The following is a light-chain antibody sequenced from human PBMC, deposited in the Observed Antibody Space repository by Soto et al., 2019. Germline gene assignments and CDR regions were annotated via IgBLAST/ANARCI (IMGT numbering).Light chain of an antibody. CDR2: GNN. CDR3: QSYDSSLSGYV. V-gene: IGLV1-40*01. Sequence: QSVLTQPPSVSGAPGQRVTISCTGSGSNIGAGYDVHWYQQLPGTAPNLLVYGNNNRPSGVPDRFSGSKSGTSASLAITGLQAEDEADYYCQSYDSSLSGYVFGSGTKLTVL. CDR1: GSNIGAGYD. J-gene: IGLJ1*01.